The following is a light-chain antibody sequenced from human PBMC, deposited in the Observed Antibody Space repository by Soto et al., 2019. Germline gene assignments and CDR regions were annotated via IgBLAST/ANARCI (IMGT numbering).Light chain of an antibody. Sequence: EIVMTQSPATLSVSPGERATLSCRASQSVSSNLAWYQQKPGQAPRLLIYGASTRAAGIPARFSGSGSGTEFTLTISSLQSEDFAFYYCQQYNNWPFTFGPGTKVYIK. V-gene: IGKV3-15*01. CDR1: QSVSSN. CDR2: GAS. CDR3: QQYNNWPFT. J-gene: IGKJ3*01.